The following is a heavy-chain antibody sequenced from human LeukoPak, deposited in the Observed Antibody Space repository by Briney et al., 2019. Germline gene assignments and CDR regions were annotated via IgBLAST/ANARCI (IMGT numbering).Heavy chain of an antibody. CDR1: GVSISGYY. CDR3: ARNDGYHDMLTGYRAFDI. J-gene: IGHJ3*02. V-gene: IGHV4-59*01. CDR2: IYRSESS. D-gene: IGHD3-9*01. Sequence: SETLSLTCSVSGVSISGYYWSWLRQPPGKQLEWIGYIYRSESSNYNPSLKSRVTMSLDTPNNQLSLKLSSVTAADTAVYYCARNDGYHDMLTGYRAFDIWGPGTMVTVSS.